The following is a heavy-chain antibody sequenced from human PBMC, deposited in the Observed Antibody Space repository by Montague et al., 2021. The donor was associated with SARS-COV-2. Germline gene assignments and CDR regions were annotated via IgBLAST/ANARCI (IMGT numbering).Heavy chain of an antibody. Sequence: ETLSLTCTVSSDSFSSSDWWSWVRQPPGKGLDWIGEISHGGTTNYKSSLKSRVTMSIDKSKNQFSLKLTSVTAADTAVYYCAREAKAVSGRLDSWGQGTRVTVSS. CDR2: ISHGGTT. CDR1: SDSFSSSDW. D-gene: IGHD6-19*01. J-gene: IGHJ4*02. CDR3: AREAKAVSGRLDS. V-gene: IGHV4-4*02.